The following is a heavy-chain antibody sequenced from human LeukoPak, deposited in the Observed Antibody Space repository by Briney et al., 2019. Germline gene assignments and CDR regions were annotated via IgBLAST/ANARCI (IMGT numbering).Heavy chain of an antibody. Sequence: SQTLSLTCTVSGGSISNGNSYWTWIRQPARKGLEWIGRIHTSGTTNYNPSLKSRVTISVDTSKNQFSLNLNSVTAADTAVYYCAREQRWLQSLDYWGQGNLVTVSS. CDR3: AREQRWLQSLDY. CDR1: GGSISNGNSY. D-gene: IGHD5-24*01. CDR2: IHTSGTT. J-gene: IGHJ4*02. V-gene: IGHV4-61*02.